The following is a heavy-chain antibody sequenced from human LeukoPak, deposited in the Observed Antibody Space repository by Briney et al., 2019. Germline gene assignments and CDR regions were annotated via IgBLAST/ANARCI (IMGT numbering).Heavy chain of an antibody. CDR1: GGSFSGYY. V-gene: IGHV4-34*01. CDR2: INHSGST. CDR3: GIAAAGKGTYWFDP. D-gene: IGHD6-13*01. J-gene: IGHJ5*02. Sequence: SETLSLTCAVYGGSFSGYYWSWIRQPPGKGLEWIGEINHSGSTNYNPSLKSRVTISVDTSKNQFFLKLSSVIAADTAVYYCGIAAAGKGTYWFDPWGQGTLVTVSS.